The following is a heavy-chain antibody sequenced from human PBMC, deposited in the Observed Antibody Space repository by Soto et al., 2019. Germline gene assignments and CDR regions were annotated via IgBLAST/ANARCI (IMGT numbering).Heavy chain of an antibody. V-gene: IGHV3-15*07. Sequence: GGSLRLSCVASGFTFSKAWMNWVRQAPGKGLEWVGRIKSKSDGGTRDYAESVKGRFIISRDDSKNTLYLQMNSLKIEDTAVYYCSYRHWLARGRGWFDPWGPGTLVTVSS. J-gene: IGHJ5*02. CDR2: IKSKSDGGTR. D-gene: IGHD6-19*01. CDR3: SYRHWLARGRGWFDP. CDR1: GFTFSKAW.